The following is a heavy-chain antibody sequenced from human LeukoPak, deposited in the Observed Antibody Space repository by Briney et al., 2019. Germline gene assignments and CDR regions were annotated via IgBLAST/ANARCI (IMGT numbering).Heavy chain of an antibody. V-gene: IGHV3-23*01. CDR1: EFTFYNFA. J-gene: IGHJ6*04. CDR3: ARDAHYDFHLLDV. D-gene: IGHD3-3*01. CDR2: ISGSGSST. Sequence: GGSLRLSCAASEFTFYNFAMTGVRQAPGEGLEWVSTISGSGSSTYYADSVKGRFTISRDNSKNTVYLQMSSLRAEDTAVYYCARDAHYDFHLLDVWGKGTTVTVSS.